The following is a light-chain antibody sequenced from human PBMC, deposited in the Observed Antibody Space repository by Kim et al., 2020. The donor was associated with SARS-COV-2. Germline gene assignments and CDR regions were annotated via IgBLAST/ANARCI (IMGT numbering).Light chain of an antibody. CDR3: QQLYAYPVT. V-gene: IGKV1-9*01. J-gene: IGKJ4*01. Sequence: IQLTQSPTSLSASVGDRVTITCRASQGISRSLAWYQQNPGRAPKLLISVASTLQSGVPSRFSGSGSGTDFTLTISSLQPEDSATYYCQQLYAYPVTFGGGTKVDIK. CDR2: VAS. CDR1: QGISRS.